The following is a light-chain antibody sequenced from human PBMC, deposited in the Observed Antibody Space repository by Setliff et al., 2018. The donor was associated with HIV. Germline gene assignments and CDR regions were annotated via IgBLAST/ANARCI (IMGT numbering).Light chain of an antibody. Sequence: QSVLAQPSSASGCLGQSVTISCTGTRNDVGRYNFVSWYRQYPGKAPKLMIYDVSKRPSGVSNSFSGSKSGNTASLTVSGLRTEDEANYYCASYAGTTHPYVFGTGTKVTVL. CDR3: ASYAGTTHPYV. CDR1: RNDVGRYNF. CDR2: DVS. J-gene: IGLJ1*01. V-gene: IGLV2-8*01.